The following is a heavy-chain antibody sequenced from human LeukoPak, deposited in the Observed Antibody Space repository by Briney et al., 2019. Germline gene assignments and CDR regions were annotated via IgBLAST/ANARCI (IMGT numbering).Heavy chain of an antibody. CDR3: AREVWARYYFDY. V-gene: IGHV3-30-3*01. J-gene: IGHJ4*02. CDR1: GFTFSSYA. CDR2: ISYDGSSK. Sequence: GGSLRLSCAASGFTFSSYAMHWVRQAPGKGLEWVAVISYDGSSKYYADSVKGRFTISRDNSKNTLYLQMNSLRAEDTAVYYCAREVWARYYFDYWGQGTLVTVSS. D-gene: IGHD2-8*01.